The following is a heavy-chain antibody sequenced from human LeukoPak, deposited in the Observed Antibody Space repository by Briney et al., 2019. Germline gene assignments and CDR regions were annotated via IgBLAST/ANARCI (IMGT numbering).Heavy chain of an antibody. V-gene: IGHV3-21*04. Sequence: GSLRLSCAASGFTFISYSMNWVRQAPGKGLEGVSSISLSRSTIYYAASVKGRFTISRDNAKNSLYLQMNSLRAEDTAVYYCAREWKRDISCYYAVDYWGQGTLVTVSS. J-gene: IGHJ4*02. CDR1: GFTFISYS. CDR2: ISLSRSTI. D-gene: IGHD3-22*01. CDR3: AREWKRDISCYYAVDY.